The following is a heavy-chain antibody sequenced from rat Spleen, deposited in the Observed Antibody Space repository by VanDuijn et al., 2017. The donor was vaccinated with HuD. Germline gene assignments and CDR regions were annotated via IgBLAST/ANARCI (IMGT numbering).Heavy chain of an antibody. CDR3: ANEGAGWFAY. Sequence: EVQLVESGGGLVQPGRSLKLSCAASGFTFSSFAMAWVRQAPKKGLEWVATITSGGGNTYYPDSVKGRFTISRDNAKSTLYLQMDSLRSEDTATYYCANEGAGWFAYWGQGTLVTVSS. D-gene: IGHD1-11*01. J-gene: IGHJ3*01. CDR2: ITSGGGNT. CDR1: GFTFSSFA. V-gene: IGHV5-25*01.